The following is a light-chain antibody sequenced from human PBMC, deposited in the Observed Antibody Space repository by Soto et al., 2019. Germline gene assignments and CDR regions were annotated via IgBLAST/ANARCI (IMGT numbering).Light chain of an antibody. J-gene: IGLJ3*02. CDR2: EVS. Sequence: QSALTQPASVSGSPGQSITISCTGASSDVGGYNYVSWYLQRPGKAPKVMIFEVSNRRSGVSNRFSGSKSGNTASLTISGLQAEDEADYYCSSYAGTSSWVFGGGTKLTVL. CDR3: SSYAGTSSWV. V-gene: IGLV2-14*01. CDR1: SSDVGGYNY.